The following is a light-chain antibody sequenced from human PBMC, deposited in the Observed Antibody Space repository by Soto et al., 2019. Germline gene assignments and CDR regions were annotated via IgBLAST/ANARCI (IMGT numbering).Light chain of an antibody. CDR2: AAS. V-gene: IGKV1-39*01. Sequence: IQMTQSPSPLSASVLDTVTITSRSSQSISSHLNWYHQKPGKAPNPLIYAASSLQSGVPSRFSGSGSGTDFTLTISSLQPEDFATYYCQQSYNTPITFGQGTLLE. CDR1: QSISSH. J-gene: IGKJ5*01. CDR3: QQSYNTPIT.